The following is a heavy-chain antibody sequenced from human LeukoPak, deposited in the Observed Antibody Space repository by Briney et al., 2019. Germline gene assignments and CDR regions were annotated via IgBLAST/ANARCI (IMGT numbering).Heavy chain of an antibody. CDR2: IYYRGSN. V-gene: IGHV4-30-4*08. D-gene: IGHD2/OR15-2a*01. Sequence: SETLSLTCTVSGGSISSGVYYWSWIRQPPGKGQEWIGYIYYRGSNYYNPSLKSRITISVDTSKNQFSLKLSSVTAADTAVYYCAREPPFYGYRYFDLWGRGTLVTVSS. J-gene: IGHJ2*01. CDR3: AREPPFYGYRYFDL. CDR1: GGSISSGVYY.